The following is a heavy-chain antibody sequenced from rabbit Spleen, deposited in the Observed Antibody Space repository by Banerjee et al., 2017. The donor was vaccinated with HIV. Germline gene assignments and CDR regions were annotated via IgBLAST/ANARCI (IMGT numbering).Heavy chain of an antibody. D-gene: IGHD1-1*01. CDR2: IYPGDDST. J-gene: IGHJ6*01. CDR3: ARDLPDVIGWNFAW. CDR1: GFSFSSIYW. Sequence: QSLEESGGDLVKPGASLTLTCTASGFSFSSIYWTCWVRQAPGKGLEWIACIYPGDDSTDYASWAKGRFTISKTSSTTVTLQMTSLTAADTATYFCARDLPDVIGWNFAWWGPGTLVTVS. V-gene: IGHV1S40*01.